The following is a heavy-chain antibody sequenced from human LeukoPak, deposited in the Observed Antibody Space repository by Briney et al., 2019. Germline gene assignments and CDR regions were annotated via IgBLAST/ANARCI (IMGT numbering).Heavy chain of an antibody. CDR2: INHSGST. J-gene: IGHJ4*02. CDR3: ARHFAATIDY. CDR1: GGSFSGYY. Sequence: SETLSLTWAVYGGSFSGYYWSWIRQPPGKGLEWIGEINHSGSTNYNPSLKSRVTISVDTSKNQFSLKLSSVTAADTAVYYCARHFAATIDYWGQGTLVTVSS. D-gene: IGHD5-12*01. V-gene: IGHV4-34*01.